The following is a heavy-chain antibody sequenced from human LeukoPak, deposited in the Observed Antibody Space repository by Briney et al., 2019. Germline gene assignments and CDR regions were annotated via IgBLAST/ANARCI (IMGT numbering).Heavy chain of an antibody. J-gene: IGHJ4*02. Sequence: GGSLRLSCAASGFTFSSYGMHWVRQAPGKGLEWVTFIRYDGSDKYYADSVKGRFTISRDNSKNTLYLQMNSLRAEDTAVYYCAKISARAYGGKDFDYWGQGTLVTVSS. CDR2: IRYDGSDK. CDR3: AKISARAYGGKDFDY. D-gene: IGHD4-23*01. CDR1: GFTFSSYG. V-gene: IGHV3-30*02.